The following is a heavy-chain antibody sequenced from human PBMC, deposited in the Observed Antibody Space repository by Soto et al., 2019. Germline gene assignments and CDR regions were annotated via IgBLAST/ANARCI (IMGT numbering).Heavy chain of an antibody. J-gene: IGHJ3*02. V-gene: IGHV4-59*01. CDR3: AKGPRGVDAFDI. CDR1: GGSISSYY. Sequence: SETLSLTCTVSGGSISSYYWSWIRQPPGKGLEWIGYIYYSGSTNYNPSLKSRVTISVDTSKNQFSLKLSSVTAADTAVYYCAKGPRGVDAFDIWGQGTMVTVSS. D-gene: IGHD3-10*01. CDR2: IYYSGST.